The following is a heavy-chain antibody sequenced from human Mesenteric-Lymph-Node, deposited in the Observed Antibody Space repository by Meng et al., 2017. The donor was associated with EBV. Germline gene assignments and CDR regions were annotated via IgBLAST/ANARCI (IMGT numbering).Heavy chain of an antibody. CDR3: ARENPARGNWFDP. D-gene: IGHD3-10*01. V-gene: IGHV4-61*01. Sequence: QLQESVPERAKPSGPLSRTCTVSGGSVSSTSYYWSWIRQPPGKRLEWIGYVYYSGSTNYNPSLKSRVTISVDTSKNQFSLNLYSVTAADTAVYYCARENPARGNWFDPWGQGALVTVSS. CDR1: GGSVSSTSYY. CDR2: VYYSGST. J-gene: IGHJ5*02.